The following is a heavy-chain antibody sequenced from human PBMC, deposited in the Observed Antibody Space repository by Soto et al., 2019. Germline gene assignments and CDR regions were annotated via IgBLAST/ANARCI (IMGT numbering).Heavy chain of an antibody. Sequence: PGGSLRLSCAASGFTFSSYSMNWVRQAPGKGLEWVSSISSSSSYIYYADSVKGRFTISRDNAKNSLYLQMNSLRAEDTAVYYCASLRPSSSWYSPWMVDHYGMAVWGQGTTVTVSS. CDR3: ASLRPSSSWYSPWMVDHYGMAV. CDR2: ISSSSSYI. J-gene: IGHJ6*02. V-gene: IGHV3-21*01. D-gene: IGHD6-13*01. CDR1: GFTFSSYS.